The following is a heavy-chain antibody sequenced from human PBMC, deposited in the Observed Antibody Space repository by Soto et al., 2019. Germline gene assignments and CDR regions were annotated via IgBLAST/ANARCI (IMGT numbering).Heavy chain of an antibody. CDR1: GFTVSSNY. V-gene: IGHV3-66*01. CDR3: ARDAIAAAGLDAFDI. CDR2: IYSGGST. J-gene: IGHJ3*02. Sequence: VQLVESGGGLVQPGGSLRLSCAASGFTVSSNYMSWVRQAPGKGLAWVSVIYSGGSTYYADSVKGRFTISRDNSKNTLYLQMNSLRAEDTAVYYCARDAIAAAGLDAFDIWGQGTMVTVSS. D-gene: IGHD6-13*01.